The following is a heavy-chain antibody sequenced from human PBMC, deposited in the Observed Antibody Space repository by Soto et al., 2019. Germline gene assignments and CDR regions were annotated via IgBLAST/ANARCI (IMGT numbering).Heavy chain of an antibody. V-gene: IGHV1-69*04. CDR3: AREEYYYGSGAFFGY. Sequence: ASVEVSCKASGGTFSSYTSSWVRQAPRQGLEWMGRIIPILGIANYAQKFQGRVTITADKSTSTAYMELSSLRSEDTAVYYCAREEYYYGSGAFFGYWGQGTLVTVSS. CDR1: GGTFSSYT. CDR2: IIPILGIA. D-gene: IGHD3-10*01. J-gene: IGHJ4*02.